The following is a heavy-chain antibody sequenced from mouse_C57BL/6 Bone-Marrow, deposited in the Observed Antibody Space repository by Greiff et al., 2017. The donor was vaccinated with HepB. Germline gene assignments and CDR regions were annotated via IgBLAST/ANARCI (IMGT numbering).Heavy chain of an antibody. CDR1: GYAFSSSW. V-gene: IGHV1-82*01. Sequence: QVQLQQSGPELVKPGASVKISRKASGYAFSSSWMNWVKQRLGKGLERIGRFYPGDGETNYNGKLKGNATLTAEKTSRTAYVQLSGQTSEDSAVYFCAKPYEYDRAWFTYWGEGTLDAVSA. D-gene: IGHD2-4*01. J-gene: IGHJ3*01. CDR2: FYPGDGET. CDR3: AKPYEYDRAWFTY.